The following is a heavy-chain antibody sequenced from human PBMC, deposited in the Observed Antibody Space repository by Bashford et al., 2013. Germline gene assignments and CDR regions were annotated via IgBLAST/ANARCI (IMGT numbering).Heavy chain of an antibody. CDR3: ATVIVPAATVV. D-gene: IGHD2-2*01. J-gene: IGHJ6*02. V-gene: IGHV4-4*08. Sequence: SSETLSLTCTVSGGSISSYYWSWIRQPPGKGLEWIGYIYTSRGTSYNPSSRVESPFRRHVQKPFSLELTSVTAADTAIYYCATVIVPAATVVWGQGDHGHRLL. CDR1: GGSISSYY. CDR2: IYTSRGT.